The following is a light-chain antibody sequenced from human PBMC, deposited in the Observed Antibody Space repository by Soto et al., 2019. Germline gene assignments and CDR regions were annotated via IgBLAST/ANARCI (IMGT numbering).Light chain of an antibody. V-gene: IGKV3-11*01. CDR3: LQRSDWPQFT. J-gene: IGKJ5*01. Sequence: EIVLTQSPATLSLSPGERATLSCRASQSVYRYLAWYQQKPGQAPRLLIYDASNRATGIPARFSGSGSGTDFTLTISSLEPEDFAVYYCLQRSDWPQFTFGQGTRLEIK. CDR2: DAS. CDR1: QSVYRY.